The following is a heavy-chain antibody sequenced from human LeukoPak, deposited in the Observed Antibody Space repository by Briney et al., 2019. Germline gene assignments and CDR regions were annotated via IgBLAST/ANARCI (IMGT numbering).Heavy chain of an antibody. D-gene: IGHD5-18*01. CDR2: ISGSGGST. CDR1: GFTLSSYG. Sequence: GGSLRLSCAASGFTLSSYGMSWVRQAPGKGLEWVSAISGSGGSTYYADSVEGRFTISRDNSKNTLYLQMNSLRAEDTAVYYCAKTLRIQLSYYFDYWGQGTLVTVSS. CDR3: AKTLRIQLSYYFDY. V-gene: IGHV3-23*01. J-gene: IGHJ4*02.